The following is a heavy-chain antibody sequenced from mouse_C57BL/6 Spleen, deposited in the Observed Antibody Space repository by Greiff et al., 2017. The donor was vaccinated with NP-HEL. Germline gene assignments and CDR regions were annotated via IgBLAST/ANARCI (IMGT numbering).Heavy chain of an antibody. CDR3: AHYYGSSYEDYYYAMDY. D-gene: IGHD1-1*01. CDR1: GFNIKDYY. Sequence: EVQLQQSGAELVKPGASVKLSCTASGFNIKDYYMHWVKQRTEQGLEWIGRIDPEDGETKYAPKFQGKATITADTSSNTAYLQLSSLTSEDTAVYYCAHYYGSSYEDYYYAMDYWGQGTSVTVSS. J-gene: IGHJ4*01. V-gene: IGHV14-2*01. CDR2: IDPEDGET.